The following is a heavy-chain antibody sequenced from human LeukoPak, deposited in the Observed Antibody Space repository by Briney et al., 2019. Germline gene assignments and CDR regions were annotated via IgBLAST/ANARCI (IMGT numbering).Heavy chain of an antibody. CDR1: GFRFSSYA. J-gene: IGHJ4*02. Sequence: GGSLRLSCAASGFRFSSYAMSWVRQAPGKGLEWVSAISGSGVSTYYADSVKGRFTVSRDNARNTLYLEMNSLRPEDTAVYYCTRLGSGRSFDYWGQGTLVTVSS. V-gene: IGHV3-23*01. CDR2: ISGSGVST. D-gene: IGHD2-15*01. CDR3: TRLGSGRSFDY.